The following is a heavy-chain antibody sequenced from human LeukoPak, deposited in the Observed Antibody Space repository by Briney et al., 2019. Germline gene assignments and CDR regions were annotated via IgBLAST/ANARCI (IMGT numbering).Heavy chain of an antibody. CDR3: ASTGYSSSWDAFDI. J-gene: IGHJ3*02. V-gene: IGHV4-34*01. D-gene: IGHD6-13*01. Sequence: PSETLSLTCAVYGGSFSGYYWSWIRQPPGKGLEWIGEINHSGSTNYNPSLKSRVTISVDTSKNQFSLKLSSVTAADTAVYYCASTGYSSSWDAFDIWGQGTMVTVSS. CDR2: INHSGST. CDR1: GGSFSGYY.